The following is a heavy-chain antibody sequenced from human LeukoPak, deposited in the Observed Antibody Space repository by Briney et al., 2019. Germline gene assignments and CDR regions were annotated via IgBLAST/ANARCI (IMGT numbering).Heavy chain of an antibody. Sequence: PGGSLRLSCAASGFTFDTYAMTWVRQAPGKGLEWVSGVSGSGYTTYYADSVKGRIIISRDNSKNTLFLQMNSLRAEDTAVYYCAKVGQWLPRKLDRWGQGTLVIVSS. D-gene: IGHD6-19*01. CDR1: GFTFDTYA. V-gene: IGHV3-23*01. CDR2: VSGSGYTT. CDR3: AKVGQWLPRKLDR. J-gene: IGHJ5*02.